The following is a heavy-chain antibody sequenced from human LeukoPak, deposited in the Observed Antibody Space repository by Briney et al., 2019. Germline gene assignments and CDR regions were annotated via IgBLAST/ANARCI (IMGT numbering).Heavy chain of an antibody. CDR2: IRYDGSNK. CDR1: GFTFSSYD. CDR3: ARDQVRRGGDYYGMDV. D-gene: IGHD2-21*01. Sequence: GGSLTLSCAASGFTFSSYDMHWLRQAPGKGLEGWAVIRYDGSNKYYADSVRGRFTISRDNSKNTLYLQMNSLRAEDTAVYYCARDQVRRGGDYYGMDVWGQGTTVTVSS. V-gene: IGHV3-33*01. J-gene: IGHJ6*02.